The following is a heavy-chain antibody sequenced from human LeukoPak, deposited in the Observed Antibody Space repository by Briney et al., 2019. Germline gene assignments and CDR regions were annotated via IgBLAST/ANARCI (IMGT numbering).Heavy chain of an antibody. Sequence: ASVKVSCKASGYTFTTYYVHWVRQAPGQGLEWMGWINTNTGNPTYAQGFTGRFVFSLDTSVSTAYLQISSLKAEDTAVYYCARDRTYRTQNWHWFDPWGQGTLVTVSS. V-gene: IGHV7-4-1*02. CDR1: GYTFTTYY. D-gene: IGHD4-11*01. J-gene: IGHJ5*02. CDR3: ARDRTYRTQNWHWFDP. CDR2: INTNTGNP.